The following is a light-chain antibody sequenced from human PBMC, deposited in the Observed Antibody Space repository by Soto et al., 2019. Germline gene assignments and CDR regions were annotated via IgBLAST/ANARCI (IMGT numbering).Light chain of an antibody. V-gene: IGLV2-11*01. CDR2: DVS. CDR1: SSDVGGYNY. CDR3: CSYAGSYTHV. J-gene: IGLJ1*01. Sequence: QSALTQPRSVSGSPGQSVTISCTGTSSDVGGYNYVSWYQQHPGKAPKLMIYDVSKRPSRVPDRFSGCKSGNTASLTISGLQAEDEADYYCCSYAGSYTHVFGTGTKVTVL.